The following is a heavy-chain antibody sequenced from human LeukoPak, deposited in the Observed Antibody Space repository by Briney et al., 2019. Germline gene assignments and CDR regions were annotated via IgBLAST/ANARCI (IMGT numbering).Heavy chain of an antibody. J-gene: IGHJ4*02. V-gene: IGHV3-21*01. CDR1: GFTFSSYE. Sequence: GGSLRLSCAASGFTFSSYEMNWVRQAPGKGLEWVSSISSSSSYIYYADSVKGRFTISRDNAKNSLYLQMNSLRAEDTAVYYCARALYSSSNDYWGQGTLVTVSS. D-gene: IGHD6-13*01. CDR3: ARALYSSSNDY. CDR2: ISSSSSYI.